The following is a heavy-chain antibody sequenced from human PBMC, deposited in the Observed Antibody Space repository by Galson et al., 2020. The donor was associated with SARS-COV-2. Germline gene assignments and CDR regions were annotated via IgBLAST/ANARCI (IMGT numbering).Heavy chain of an antibody. CDR2: INHSGST. CDR3: ARGIGSGWATY. D-gene: IGHD6-19*01. V-gene: IGHV4-34*01. CDR1: GGSFSGYY. J-gene: IGHJ4*02. Sequence: SETLSLTCAVYGGSFSGYYWSWIRHPPGTGLEWIGEINHSGSTNYNPSLKSRVTISVDTAKNQFSLKLSSVTAADTAVYYCARGIGSGWATYWGQGTGVTVSS.